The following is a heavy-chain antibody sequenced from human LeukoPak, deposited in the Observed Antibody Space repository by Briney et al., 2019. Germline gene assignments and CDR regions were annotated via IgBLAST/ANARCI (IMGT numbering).Heavy chain of an antibody. CDR1: GYTFTSYG. CDR3: ARDSPRTVTSYYYGMDV. J-gene: IGHJ6*02. Sequence: ASVKVSCKASGYTFTSYGISWVRQAPGQGLEWMGWISAYNGNTNYAQKLQGRVTMTTDTSTSTAYMEPRSLRSDDTAVYYCARDSPRTVTSYYYGMDVWGQGTTVTVSS. V-gene: IGHV1-18*01. D-gene: IGHD4-17*01. CDR2: ISAYNGNT.